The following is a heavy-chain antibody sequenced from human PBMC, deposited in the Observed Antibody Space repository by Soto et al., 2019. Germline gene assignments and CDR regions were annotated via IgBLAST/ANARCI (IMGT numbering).Heavy chain of an antibody. V-gene: IGHV1-69*02. D-gene: IGHD6-19*01. CDR2: IIPILGIA. CDR3: ARGDSSGLDS. CDR1: GGTSSSFT. Sequence: QVQLVQSGAEVKKPGSSVKVSCKASGGTSSSFTISWVRQAPGQGLEWMGRIIPILGIANYAQKFQGRVTITADTSTSTSDMEMSSLRSEDTAVYYCARGDSSGLDSWGQGALLTVSS. J-gene: IGHJ4*02.